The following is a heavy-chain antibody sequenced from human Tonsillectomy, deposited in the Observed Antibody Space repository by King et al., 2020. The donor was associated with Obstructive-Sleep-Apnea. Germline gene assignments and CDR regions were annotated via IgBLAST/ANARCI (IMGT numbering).Heavy chain of an antibody. Sequence: QLVQSGGGVVQPGRSLRLSCAASGFTFSSYAMHWVRQAPGKGLEWVAVISYDGSNKYYADSVKGRFTISRDNSKNTLYLQMNSLRAEDTAVYYCARDQDRVVVAGVFDYWGHGTLVTVSS. V-gene: IGHV3-30-3*01. J-gene: IGHJ4*01. CDR3: ARDQDRVVVAGVFDY. CDR1: GFTFSSYA. D-gene: IGHD2-15*01. CDR2: ISYDGSNK.